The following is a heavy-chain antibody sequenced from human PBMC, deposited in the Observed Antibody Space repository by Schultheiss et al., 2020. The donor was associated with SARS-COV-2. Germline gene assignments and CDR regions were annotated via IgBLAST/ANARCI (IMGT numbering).Heavy chain of an antibody. CDR3: ARDRDYGDYLDGMDV. CDR1: GGSISSSSYY. J-gene: IGHJ6*02. V-gene: IGHV4-39*07. Sequence: SETLSLTCTVSGGSISSSSYYWGWIRQPPGKGLEWIGSIYYSGSTYYNPSLKSRVTMSVDTSKNQFSLKLSSVTAADTAVYYCARDRDYGDYLDGMDVWGQGTTVTVSS. D-gene: IGHD4-17*01. CDR2: IYYSGST.